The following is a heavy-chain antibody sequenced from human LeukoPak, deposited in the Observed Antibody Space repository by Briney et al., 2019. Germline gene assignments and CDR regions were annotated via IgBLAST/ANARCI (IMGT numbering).Heavy chain of an antibody. J-gene: IGHJ3*02. CDR2: ISSSGSTI. CDR1: GFTFSSYG. D-gene: IGHD3-3*01. CDR3: ARAGGEVLRFLEWFPPTAFDI. Sequence: PGGSLRLSCAASGFTFSSYGMHWVRQAPGKGLEWVSYISSSGSTIYYADSVKGRFTISRDNAKNSLYLQMNSLRAEDTAVYYCARAGGEVLRFLEWFPPTAFDIWGQGTMVTVSS. V-gene: IGHV3-48*01.